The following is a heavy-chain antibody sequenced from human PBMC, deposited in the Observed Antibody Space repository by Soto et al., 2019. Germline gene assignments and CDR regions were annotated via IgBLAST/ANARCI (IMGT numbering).Heavy chain of an antibody. V-gene: IGHV5-51*01. CDR1: GYSFTTYW. D-gene: IGHD6-13*01. CDR3: ARKRTSSHYYDMXV. CDR2: IYPGDSGT. Sequence: GESLKISCEGSGYSFTTYWIAWVRQMPGKGLEWMGIIYPGDSGTRYSPSFQGQVTISADKSISTAYLQWSSLKASDSAMYYCARKRTSSHYYDMXVWGQGTTVXVSS. J-gene: IGHJ6*02.